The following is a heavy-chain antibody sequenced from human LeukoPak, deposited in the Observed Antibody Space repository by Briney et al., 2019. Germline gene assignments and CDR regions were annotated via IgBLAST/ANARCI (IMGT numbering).Heavy chain of an antibody. J-gene: IGHJ4*02. CDR3: ARAPSPGLGYCSGTSCYPDY. D-gene: IGHD2-2*01. V-gene: IGHV1-2*02. CDR2: INPNNGGT. CDR1: GFTFTGYY. Sequence: ASVKVSCKSSGFTFTGYYMHWVRQAPGQGLEWMGWINPNNGGTNYAQRFQGRVTVTRDTSISTAYMELSRLRSDDTAAYYCARAPSPGLGYCSGTSCYPDYWGQGTLVTVSS.